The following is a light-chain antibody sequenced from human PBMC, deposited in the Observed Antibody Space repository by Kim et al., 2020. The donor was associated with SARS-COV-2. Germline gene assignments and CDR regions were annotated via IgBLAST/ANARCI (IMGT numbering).Light chain of an antibody. Sequence: DIQMTQSPTTLSASVGDRVTMTCRASQSITRWLAWYRQKPGKAPKLLIYDASSLKRGVPSRFSGSGSGTEFTLTISSLQPDDFATYYCHQYNSYSHTFGQGTKLEI. J-gene: IGKJ2*01. CDR1: QSITRW. CDR3: HQYNSYSHT. CDR2: DAS. V-gene: IGKV1-5*01.